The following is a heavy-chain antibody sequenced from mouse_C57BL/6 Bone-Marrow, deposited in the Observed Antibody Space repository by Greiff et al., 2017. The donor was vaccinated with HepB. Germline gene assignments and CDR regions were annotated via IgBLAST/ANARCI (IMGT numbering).Heavy chain of an antibody. Sequence: QVQLQQSGAELVMPGASVKLSCKASGYTFTSYWMHWVKQRPGQGLEWIGEIDPSDSYTNYNQKFKGKSTLTVDKSSSTAYMQLSSLTSEDSAVYYCARRYYDYSWYFDVWGTGTTVTVSS. D-gene: IGHD2-4*01. J-gene: IGHJ1*03. V-gene: IGHV1-69*01. CDR3: ARRYYDYSWYFDV. CDR2: IDPSDSYT. CDR1: GYTFTSYW.